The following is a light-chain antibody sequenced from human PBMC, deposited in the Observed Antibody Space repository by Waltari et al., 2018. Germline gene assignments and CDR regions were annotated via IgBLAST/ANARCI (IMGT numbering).Light chain of an antibody. J-gene: IGKJ1*01. CDR2: KVT. CDR1: QRLLHSNGNTY. CDR3: MQSTKDPRT. V-gene: IGKV2D-29*02. Sequence: DIVMTQTPLSLPVTPGEPASISCRSSQRLLHSNGNTYLHWYLQKPGQSPRLLIYKVTNRESGVPDRFSGSGSGTDFTLKISRVEPEDVGVYYCMQSTKDPRTFGQGTKVEIK.